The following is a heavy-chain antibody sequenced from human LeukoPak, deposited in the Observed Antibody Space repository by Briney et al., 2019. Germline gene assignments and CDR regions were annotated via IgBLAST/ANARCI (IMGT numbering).Heavy chain of an antibody. D-gene: IGHD6-6*01. V-gene: IGHV4-59*01. CDR1: GGSISSYY. CDR3: ARGWSSSSFLGSDYYGMDV. J-gene: IGHJ6*02. CDR2: IYYSGST. Sequence: PSETLSLTCTVSGGSISSYYWSWIRQPPGKGLEWIGYIYYSGSTNYNPSLKSRVSISVDTSKTQFSLTLSSVTAADTAVYYCARGWSSSSFLGSDYYGMDVWGQGTTVTASS.